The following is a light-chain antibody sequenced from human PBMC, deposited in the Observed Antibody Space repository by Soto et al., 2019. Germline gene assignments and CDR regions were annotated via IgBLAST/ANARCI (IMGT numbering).Light chain of an antibody. V-gene: IGKV3-20*01. CDR2: GAS. J-gene: IGKJ2*01. CDR3: QQYGSSPMYT. Sequence: EIVLTQSPGTLSLPPGERATLSCRASQSVSSNYLAWYQQKPGQAPRLLIYGASSRATGIPDRFSGSGSGTDFTLTISRLEPEDFAVYYCQQYGSSPMYTFGQGTQL. CDR1: QSVSSNY.